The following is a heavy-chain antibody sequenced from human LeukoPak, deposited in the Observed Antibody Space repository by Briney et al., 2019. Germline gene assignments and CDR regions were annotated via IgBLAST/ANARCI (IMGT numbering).Heavy chain of an antibody. CDR1: GFTFSSYA. Sequence: PGGSLRLSCAASGFTFSSYAMSWVRQAPGKGLEWVSAISGSGGSTYYANSVKGRFTISRDNSKNTLYLQMNSLRAEDTAVYYCAKTGTPWYYFDYWGQGTLVTVSS. J-gene: IGHJ4*02. CDR2: ISGSGGST. CDR3: AKTGTPWYYFDY. D-gene: IGHD6-13*01. V-gene: IGHV3-23*01.